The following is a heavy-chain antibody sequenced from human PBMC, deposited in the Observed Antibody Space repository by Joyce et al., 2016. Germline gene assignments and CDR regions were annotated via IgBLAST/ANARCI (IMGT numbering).Heavy chain of an antibody. CDR2: IYPGDSRT. CDR1: GFSFNGYW. V-gene: IGHV5-51*01. J-gene: IGHJ4*02. Sequence: EVQLVQSGAEVQKPGEALKFSCKSSGFSFNGYWIAWVRQIPGKGLEWMGNIYPGDSRTRYSPSFQGQVTISADKSINTAYLHWSSLKASDTAIYYCARVISHSHFDTWGQGTLVTVSS. D-gene: IGHD2-21*01. CDR3: ARVISHSHFDT.